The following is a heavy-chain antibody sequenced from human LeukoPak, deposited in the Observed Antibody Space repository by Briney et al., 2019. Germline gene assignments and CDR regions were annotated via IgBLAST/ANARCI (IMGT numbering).Heavy chain of an antibody. CDR3: ARWEVPAARREYFDY. CDR2: INHSGST. V-gene: IGHV4-34*01. CDR1: GGSFSGYY. J-gene: IGHJ4*02. Sequence: SETLSLTCAVYGGSFSGYYWSWIRQPPGKGLEWIGEINHSGSTNYNPSLKSRVTISVDTSKNQFSLKLSSVTAADTAVYYCARWEVPAARREYFDYWGQGTLVTVSS. D-gene: IGHD2-2*01.